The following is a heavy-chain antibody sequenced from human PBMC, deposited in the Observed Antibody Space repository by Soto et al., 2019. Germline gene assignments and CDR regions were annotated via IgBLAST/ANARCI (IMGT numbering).Heavy chain of an antibody. D-gene: IGHD1-26*01. CDR2: VFHSGIT. CDR3: ARDQNGSPYFDY. Sequence: QVQLQESGPGLVKPSETLSLTCTVSGGSITSYYWSWIRQPPGKGLEWIGYVFHSGITGYNPSLKSRVTISVDASKNLFSLKLISVTAADTAVYYSARDQNGSPYFDYWGQGTLVTVSS. J-gene: IGHJ4*02. V-gene: IGHV4-59*01. CDR1: GGSITSYY.